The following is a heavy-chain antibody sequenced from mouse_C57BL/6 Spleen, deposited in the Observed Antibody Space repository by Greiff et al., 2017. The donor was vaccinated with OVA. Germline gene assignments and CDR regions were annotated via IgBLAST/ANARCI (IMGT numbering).Heavy chain of an antibody. CDR3: ASLYDGYPDY. CDR1: GYAFSSSW. Sequence: QVQLQQSGPELVKPGASVKISCKASGYAFSSSWMNWVKQRPGKGLEWIGRIYPGDGDTNYNGKFKGKATLTADKSSSTAYMQLSSLTSEDSAVYFCASLYDGYPDYWGQGTTLTVSS. V-gene: IGHV1-82*01. D-gene: IGHD2-3*01. J-gene: IGHJ2*01. CDR2: IYPGDGDT.